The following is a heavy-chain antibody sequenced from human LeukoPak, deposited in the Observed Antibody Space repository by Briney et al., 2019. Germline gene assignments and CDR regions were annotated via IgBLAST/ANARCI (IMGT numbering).Heavy chain of an antibody. CDR1: GFTFSSYW. J-gene: IGHJ6*03. CDR3: ARGDNWNSYYYYYMDV. V-gene: IGHV3-7*01. D-gene: IGHD1-7*01. CDR2: IKQDGSEK. Sequence: PGGSLRLSCAASGFTFSSYWMSWVRQAPGKGLEWVANIKQDGSEKYYVDSVKGRFTISRDNAKNSLYLQMNSLRAEDTAVYYCARGDNWNSYYYYYMDVWGKGTTVTVSS.